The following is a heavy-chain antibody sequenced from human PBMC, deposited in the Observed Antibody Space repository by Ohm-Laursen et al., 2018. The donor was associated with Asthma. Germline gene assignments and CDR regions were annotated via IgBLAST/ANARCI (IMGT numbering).Heavy chain of an antibody. CDR2: ISTASTFI. CDR3: ARVQSPQKWIGQTFFYYAMDV. CDR1: GYTFSRYS. J-gene: IGHJ6*02. V-gene: IGHV3-21*01. Sequence: SLRLSCTASGYTFSRYSIHWVRQVPGKGLEWVASISTASTFIYYADSVWGRFTTSRDKAKNSVYLQMNSLRAEDTAVYYCARVQSPQKWIGQTFFYYAMDVWGQGTTVTVSS. D-gene: IGHD3-10*01.